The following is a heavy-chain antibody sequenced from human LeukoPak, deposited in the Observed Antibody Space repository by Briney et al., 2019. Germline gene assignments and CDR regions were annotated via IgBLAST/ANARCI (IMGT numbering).Heavy chain of an antibody. CDR3: ARRRAYDTSGPYRFDY. CDR2: IRRSAATT. V-gene: IGHV3-23*01. Sequence: GASLRLSCAASGFTFISYAMSWVRQAPGKGLEWVSTIRRSAATTYYADSVEGRFTISRDDSQNTLYLQMNSLRAEDTAVYYCARRRAYDTSGPYRFDYWGQGTLVTVYS. J-gene: IGHJ4*02. CDR1: GFTFISYA. D-gene: IGHD3-22*01.